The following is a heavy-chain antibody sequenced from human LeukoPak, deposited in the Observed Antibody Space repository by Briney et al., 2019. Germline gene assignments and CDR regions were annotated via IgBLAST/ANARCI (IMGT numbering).Heavy chain of an antibody. D-gene: IGHD5-18*01. Sequence: GGSLRLSCAASGFTFSNAWMSWVRQAPGKGLEWVGRIKSKTDGGTTDYAAPVKGRFTISRDDSKNTLYLQMNSLKTEDTAVYYCTMQYGVNRAMVTENLDYWGQGTLVTVSS. CDR3: TMQYGVNRAMVTENLDY. V-gene: IGHV3-15*01. CDR1: GFTFSNAW. CDR2: IKSKTDGGTT. J-gene: IGHJ4*02.